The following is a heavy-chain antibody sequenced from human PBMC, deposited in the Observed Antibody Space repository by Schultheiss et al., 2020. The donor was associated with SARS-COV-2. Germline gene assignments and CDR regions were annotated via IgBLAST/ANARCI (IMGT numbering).Heavy chain of an antibody. D-gene: IGHD6-19*01. CDR2: IYYSGST. CDR3: ARSASGWHESWFDP. CDR1: GGSISSYY. J-gene: IGHJ5*02. V-gene: IGHV4-59*01. Sequence: SQTLSLTCTVSGGSISSYYWSWIRQPPGKGLDWIGYIYYSGSTNYNPSLKSRVTISVDTSKNQFSLKLSSVTAADTAVYYCARSASGWHESWFDPWGQGTLVTVSS.